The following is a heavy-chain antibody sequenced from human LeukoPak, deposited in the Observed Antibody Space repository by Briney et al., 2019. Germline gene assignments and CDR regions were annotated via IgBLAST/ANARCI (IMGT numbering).Heavy chain of an antibody. D-gene: IGHD2-15*01. Sequence: SETLSLTCTVSGGSMSSYYWTWIRQPPGKGLEWIGYIYYSGGTNYNPSLKSRVTISLDTSKNQSSLRLNSVTAADTAVYYCARAAPRSGTYCGGGTCAYDHWGQGTLVTVSS. V-gene: IGHV4-59*01. CDR2: IYYSGGT. J-gene: IGHJ4*02. CDR1: GGSMSSYY. CDR3: ARAAPRSGTYCGGGTCAYDH.